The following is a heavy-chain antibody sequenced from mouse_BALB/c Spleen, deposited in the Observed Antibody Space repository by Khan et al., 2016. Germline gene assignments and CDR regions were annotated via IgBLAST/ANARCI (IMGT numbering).Heavy chain of an antibody. V-gene: IGHV9-3-1*01. CDR1: GYTFTNFG. CDR3: GTVITTVSVTRRHY. CDR2: INTNTGET. J-gene: IGHJ2*01. D-gene: IGHD1-1*01. Sequence: QIQLVQSGPELKKPGETVKISCKASGYTFTNFGINWVRQAPGKGLEWMDWINTNTGETTYADDFKGRFAFSLETSASTAYLQINNLNNEDTATXFCGTVITTVSVTRRHYWGQGTTLTVSS.